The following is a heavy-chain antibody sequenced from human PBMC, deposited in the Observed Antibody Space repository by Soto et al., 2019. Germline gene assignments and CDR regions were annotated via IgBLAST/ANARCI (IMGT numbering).Heavy chain of an antibody. CDR3: ARDWLGAYYGSGSLGF. CDR1: GFTFSDYY. D-gene: IGHD3-10*01. J-gene: IGHJ4*02. Sequence: GGSLRLSCAASGFTFSDYYMSWIRQAPGKGLEWVSYISSSGSTIYYADSVKGRFTISRNNAKNSLYLQMNSLRAEDTDVYYCARDWLGAYYGSGSLGFWGQGTLVTVSS. CDR2: ISSSGSTI. V-gene: IGHV3-11*01.